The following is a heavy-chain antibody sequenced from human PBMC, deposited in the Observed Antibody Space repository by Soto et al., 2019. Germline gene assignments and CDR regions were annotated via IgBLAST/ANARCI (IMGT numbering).Heavy chain of an antibody. CDR2: IYYSGST. D-gene: IGHD2-15*01. CDR1: GGSISSGGYY. Sequence: PSETLSLTCTVSGGSISSGGYYWSWIRQHPGKGLEWIGYIYYSGSTYYNPSLKSRVTISVDTSKNQFSLKLSSVTAADTAVYYCARGYDLAPFDYWGQGTLVTVSS. V-gene: IGHV4-31*03. J-gene: IGHJ4*02. CDR3: ARGYDLAPFDY.